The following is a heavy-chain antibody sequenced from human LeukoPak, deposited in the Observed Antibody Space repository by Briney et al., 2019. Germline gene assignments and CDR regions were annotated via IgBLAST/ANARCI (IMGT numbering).Heavy chain of an antibody. CDR3: AREMDEQRDAFDI. V-gene: IGHV1-18*01. CDR1: GYTFTSYG. Sequence: ASVKVSCKASGYTFTSYGISWVRQAPGQGLEWMGWISAYNGNTNYAQKLQGRVTMTTDTSTSTVYMELSSLRSEDTAVYYCAREMDEQRDAFDIWGQGTMVTVSS. D-gene: IGHD2-2*03. CDR2: ISAYNGNT. J-gene: IGHJ3*02.